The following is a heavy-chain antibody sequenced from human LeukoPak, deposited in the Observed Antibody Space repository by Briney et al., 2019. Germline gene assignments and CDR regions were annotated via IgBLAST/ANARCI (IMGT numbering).Heavy chain of an antibody. CDR2: ISYDGGNI. V-gene: IGHV3-30*03. J-gene: IGHJ4*02. Sequence: PGGSLRLSCAASGFTFSSYSMNWVRQAPGKGLEWVALISYDGGNIYYGDSVRGRFTISRDNDNNMLYLQMNSLRPEDTAVYYCARDPPFGNGWSQNFFDYWGQGTLVIVSS. CDR3: ARDPPFGNGWSQNFFDY. D-gene: IGHD6-19*01. CDR1: GFTFSSYS.